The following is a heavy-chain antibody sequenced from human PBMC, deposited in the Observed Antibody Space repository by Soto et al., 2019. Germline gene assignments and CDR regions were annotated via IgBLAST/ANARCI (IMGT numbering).Heavy chain of an antibody. Sequence: QVQLQQWGAGLLKPSETLSLTCAVYGGSFSGYYWSWIRQPPGKGLEWIGEINHSGSTNYNPSLKSRVTISVDTSKNQFSLKLSSVTAADTAVYYCGRPMVRGVIRDDYWGQGTLVTVSS. V-gene: IGHV4-34*01. CDR1: GGSFSGYY. CDR3: GRPMVRGVIRDDY. CDR2: INHSGST. D-gene: IGHD3-10*01. J-gene: IGHJ4*02.